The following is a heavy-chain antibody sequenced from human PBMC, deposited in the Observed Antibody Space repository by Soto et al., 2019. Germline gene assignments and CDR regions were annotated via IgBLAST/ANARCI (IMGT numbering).Heavy chain of an antibody. CDR2: IIPIFGTA. CDR3: ASGGNSGSYYENWCDP. J-gene: IGHJ5*02. Sequence: QVQLVQSGAEVKKPGSSVKVSCKASGCTFSSYAISCVRQAPGQGIEWMGGIIPIFGTANYAQKFQGRVTITADKSTSTVYMELSSLRSEDTAVYYCASGGNSGSYYENWCDPWGQGTLVTVSS. D-gene: IGHD1-26*01. V-gene: IGHV1-69*06. CDR1: GCTFSSYA.